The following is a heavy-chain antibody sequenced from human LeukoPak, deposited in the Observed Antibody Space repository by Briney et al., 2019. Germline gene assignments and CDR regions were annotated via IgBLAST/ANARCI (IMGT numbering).Heavy chain of an antibody. V-gene: IGHV3-23*01. CDR1: GIALSNYA. Sequence: TGGSLRLSCAVSGIALSNYAMSWVRQAPGKGLEWVAGISGSGGGTHYADSVKGRFTISRGNPKNTLYLQMNNLRAGDTAVYFCAKRGVVIRVILVGFHKEAYYFDSWGQGALVTVSS. D-gene: IGHD3-22*01. CDR2: ISGSGGGT. J-gene: IGHJ4*02. CDR3: AKRGVVIRVILVGFHKEAYYFDS.